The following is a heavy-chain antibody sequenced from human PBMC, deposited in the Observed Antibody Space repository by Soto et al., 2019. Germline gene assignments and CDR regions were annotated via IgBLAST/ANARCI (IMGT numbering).Heavy chain of an antibody. V-gene: IGHV3-11*06. Sequence: GGSLRLSCEASGFTFTDYHMSWIRQAPGKGLEWVALISETGSHTAYAESVKGRFTISRDNARPSVFLQMNSLRSDDTAVYFCARSLRATSPLTFWGQGTPV. D-gene: IGHD7-27*01. CDR3: ARSLRATSPLTF. CDR1: GFTFTDYH. CDR2: ISETGSHT. J-gene: IGHJ4*02.